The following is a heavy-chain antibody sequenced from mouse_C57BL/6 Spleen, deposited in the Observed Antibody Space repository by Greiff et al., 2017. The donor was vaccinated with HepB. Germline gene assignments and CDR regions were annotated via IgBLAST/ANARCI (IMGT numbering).Heavy chain of an antibody. D-gene: IGHD1-1*01. Sequence: EVQVVESGGGLVKPGGSLKLSCAASGFTFSSYAMSWVRQTPEKRLEWVATISDGGSYTYYPDNVKGRFTISRDNAKNNLYLQMSHLKSEDTAMYYCARDNYYGSSYGWYFDVWGTGTTVTVSS. CDR1: GFTFSSYA. V-gene: IGHV5-4*01. CDR3: ARDNYYGSSYGWYFDV. J-gene: IGHJ1*03. CDR2: ISDGGSYT.